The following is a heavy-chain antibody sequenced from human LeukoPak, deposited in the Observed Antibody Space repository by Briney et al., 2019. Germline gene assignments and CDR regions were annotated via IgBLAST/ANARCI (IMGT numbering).Heavy chain of an antibody. CDR1: GFTFGDYA. Sequence: GGSLRLSCTASGFTFGDYAMSWVRQAPGKGLEWVGFISSKAYGGTTEYAASVKGRFTISRDDSKSIAYLQMNSLKTEDTAVYYCTRYDPLYYFDYWGQGTLVTVSS. CDR2: ISSKAYGGTT. D-gene: IGHD2-8*01. CDR3: TRYDPLYYFDY. V-gene: IGHV3-49*04. J-gene: IGHJ4*02.